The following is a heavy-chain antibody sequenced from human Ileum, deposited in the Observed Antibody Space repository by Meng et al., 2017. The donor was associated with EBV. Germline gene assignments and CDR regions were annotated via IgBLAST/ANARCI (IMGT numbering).Heavy chain of an antibody. CDR3: ASKSEGYDH. D-gene: IGHD5-12*01. CDR2: IYTGGST. J-gene: IGHJ4*02. Sequence: EVQLVESGGGLSQRGWSLRLSCSASGFTVSSNYMSWVRQAPGKGLEWVSVIYTGGSTYYADSVQGRFTISRDNSKNTLYLQMNSLRGEDTAVYYCASKSEGYDHWGQGTLVTVSS. CDR1: GFTVSSNY. V-gene: IGHV3-53*01.